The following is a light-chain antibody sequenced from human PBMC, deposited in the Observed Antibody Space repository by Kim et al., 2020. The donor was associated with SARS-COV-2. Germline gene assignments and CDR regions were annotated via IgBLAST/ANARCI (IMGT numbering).Light chain of an antibody. CDR3: QKYNSYPIT. CDR2: AAC. V-gene: IGKV1D-16*01. J-gene: IGKJ5*01. Sequence: AAEVDRFTITCQESDCSSNWLAWYRQKPEKANKSLIYAACSLQSGVPSRFSGSGSETDLTLTMSSLRTGDFATYYCQKYNSYPITYGQRTRLEIK. CDR1: DCSSNW.